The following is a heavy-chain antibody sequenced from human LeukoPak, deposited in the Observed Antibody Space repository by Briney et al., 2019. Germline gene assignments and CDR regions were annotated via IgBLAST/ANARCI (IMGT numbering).Heavy chain of an antibody. CDR3: ARDPSLGYCSSTSCYVSRGFDP. CDR1: GYTFTSYG. CDR2: ISAYNGNT. Sequence: GASVKVSCKASGYTFTSYGISWVRQAPGQGLEWMGRISAYNGNTNYAQKLQGRVTMTTDTSTSTAYMELRSLRSDDTAVYYCARDPSLGYCSSTSCYVSRGFDPWGQGTLVTVSS. D-gene: IGHD2-2*01. J-gene: IGHJ5*02. V-gene: IGHV1-18*01.